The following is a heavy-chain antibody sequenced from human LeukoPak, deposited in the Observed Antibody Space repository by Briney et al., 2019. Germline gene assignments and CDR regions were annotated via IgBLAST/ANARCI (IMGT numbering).Heavy chain of an antibody. J-gene: IGHJ5*02. CDR3: ARQPEGTWFDP. Sequence: GESLKISCKGSGYSFPSNWISWVRQMTGKGLEWMGRIDPSDSYTNYSPSFQGHVTISADKSISTAYLQWSSLKASDTAMYYCARQPEGTWFDPWGQGTLVTVSS. V-gene: IGHV5-10-1*01. CDR2: IDPSDSYT. D-gene: IGHD1-1*01. CDR1: GYSFPSNW.